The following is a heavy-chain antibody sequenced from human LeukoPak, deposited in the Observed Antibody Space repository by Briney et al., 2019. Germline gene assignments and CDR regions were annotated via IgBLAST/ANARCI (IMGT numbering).Heavy chain of an antibody. J-gene: IGHJ3*02. Sequence: GGSLRLSCAASGFTFSNAWMSWVRQPPGKGLECVGRIKSKTDGGTTDYAAPVKGRFTISRDDSKNTLYLQMNSLKPEDTAVYYCTTGGPGVAPDASDIWGQGTMVTVSS. CDR3: TTGGPGVAPDASDI. V-gene: IGHV3-15*01. CDR1: GFTFSNAW. D-gene: IGHD3-3*01. CDR2: IKSKTDGGTT.